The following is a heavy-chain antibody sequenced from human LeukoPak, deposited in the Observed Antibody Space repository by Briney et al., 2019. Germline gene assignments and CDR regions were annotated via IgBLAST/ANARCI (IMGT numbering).Heavy chain of an antibody. V-gene: IGHV3-53*01. CDR3: ARDNRGGGIDY. CDR2: IYNDGTT. D-gene: IGHD3-16*01. Sequence: GGSLRLSCAASGFIVSSNHMNWVRQAPGKGLEWVSNIYNDGTTYYADFVKGRFIISRDNSKNTVYLQMNSLRAEDTAVYFCARDNRGGGIDYWGQGTLVTVSS. J-gene: IGHJ4*02. CDR1: GFIVSSNH.